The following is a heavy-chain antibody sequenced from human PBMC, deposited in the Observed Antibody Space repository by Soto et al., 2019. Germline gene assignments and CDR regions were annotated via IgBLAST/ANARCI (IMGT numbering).Heavy chain of an antibody. V-gene: IGHV3-23*01. D-gene: IGHD3-10*01. CDR3: AKKVNSGSGSQYFDY. Sequence: GGSLRLSCVAAGFTFSSYSMSWVRQAPGKGLEWVSGFRAGGDDGTTYYADSVKGRFTISRDNSKNTLFLQMNSLRAEDTAIYYCAKKVNSGSGSQYFDYFGQGTLVTVSS. CDR1: GFTFSSYS. J-gene: IGHJ4*02. CDR2: FRAGGDDGTT.